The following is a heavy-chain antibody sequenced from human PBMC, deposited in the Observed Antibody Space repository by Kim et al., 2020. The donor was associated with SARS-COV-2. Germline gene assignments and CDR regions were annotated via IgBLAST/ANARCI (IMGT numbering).Heavy chain of an antibody. D-gene: IGHD3-10*01. V-gene: IGHV3-66*01. CDR1: GFTVSSNY. CDR3: ASKGGSGSGSYTPGFDY. CDR2: IYSGGST. J-gene: IGHJ4*02. Sequence: GGSLRLSCAASGFTVSSNYMSWVRQAPGKGLEWVSVIYSGGSTYYADSVKGRFTISRDNSKNTLYLQMNSLRAEDTAVYYCASKGGSGSGSYTPGFDYWGQGTLVTVSS.